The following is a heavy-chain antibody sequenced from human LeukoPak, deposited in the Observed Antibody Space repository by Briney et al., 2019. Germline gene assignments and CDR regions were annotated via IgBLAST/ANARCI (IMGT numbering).Heavy chain of an antibody. CDR3: ARESYYDILTGSSLFDY. CDR2: ISSSSSTI. D-gene: IGHD3-9*01. Sequence: GGSLRLSCAASGFTFSSYSMNWVRQAPGKGLQWVSYISSSSSTIYYADSVKGRFTISRDNAKNSLYLQMNSLRAENTAVYYCARESYYDILTGSSLFDYWGQGTLVTVSS. CDR1: GFTFSSYS. J-gene: IGHJ4*02. V-gene: IGHV3-48*01.